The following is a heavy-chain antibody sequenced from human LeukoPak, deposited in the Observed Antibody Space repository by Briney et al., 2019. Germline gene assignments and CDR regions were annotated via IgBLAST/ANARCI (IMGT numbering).Heavy chain of an antibody. Sequence: SGGSLRLSCAASGFTFSSYGMHWVREAPGKGLEWVAFIRYDGSNKYYADSVKGRFTISRDNSKNTLYLQMNSLRAEDTAVYYCAKGRQYIAAAGYYFDYWGQGTLVTVSS. CDR3: AKGRQYIAAAGYYFDY. CDR1: GFTFSSYG. D-gene: IGHD6-13*01. V-gene: IGHV3-30*02. CDR2: IRYDGSNK. J-gene: IGHJ4*02.